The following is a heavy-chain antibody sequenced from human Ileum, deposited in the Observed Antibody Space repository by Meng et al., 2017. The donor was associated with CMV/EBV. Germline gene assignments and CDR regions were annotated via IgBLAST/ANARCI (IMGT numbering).Heavy chain of an antibody. V-gene: IGHV6-1*01. J-gene: IGHJ4*02. CDR3: TYGWPLKY. CDR1: DSVSISTES. CDR2: TWYGSKWYY. Sequence: QVPLHQSGPGLVKPSQTPSLTCAGDSVSISTESWNWIRQSPSRGLEWLGRTWYGSKWYYEYAVSVKSRITIIPDTSQNQISLQLNSVTPGDTAVYYCTYGWPLKYWGQGSLVTVSS. D-gene: IGHD3-10*01.